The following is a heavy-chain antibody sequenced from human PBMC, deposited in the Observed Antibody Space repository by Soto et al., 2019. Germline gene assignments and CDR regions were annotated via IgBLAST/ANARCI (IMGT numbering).Heavy chain of an antibody. D-gene: IGHD3-10*01. CDR2: ISSSSSYI. CDR3: ARDKGRFGSVVTYYYGMDV. Sequence: GGSLRLSCAASGFTFSSYSMNWVRQAPGKGLEWVSSISSSSSYIYYADSVKGRFTISRDNAKNSLYLQMNSLRAEDTAVYYCARDKGRFGSVVTYYYGMDVWGQGTTVTVSS. V-gene: IGHV3-21*01. J-gene: IGHJ6*02. CDR1: GFTFSSYS.